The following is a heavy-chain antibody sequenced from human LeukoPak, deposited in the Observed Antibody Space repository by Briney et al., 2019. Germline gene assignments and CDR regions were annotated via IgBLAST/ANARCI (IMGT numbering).Heavy chain of an antibody. V-gene: IGHV3-33*08. Sequence: GGSLRLSCAASGFTFSDYYMHWVRQAPGKGLEWVAVIWYDGSSKYYADSVKGRFTISRDNSKNTLYLQMNSLRAEDTAVYYCARGPTYYYDGSGYHPEYFQHWGQGTLVTVSS. CDR3: ARGPTYYYDGSGYHPEYFQH. CDR1: GFTFSDYY. CDR2: IWYDGSSK. D-gene: IGHD3-22*01. J-gene: IGHJ1*01.